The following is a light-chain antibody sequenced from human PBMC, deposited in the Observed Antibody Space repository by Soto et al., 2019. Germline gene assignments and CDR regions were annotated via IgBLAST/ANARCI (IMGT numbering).Light chain of an antibody. CDR3: QQYDNWPLT. V-gene: IGKV3D-15*01. CDR1: HSVRDN. Sequence: EIVMTQSPATLSVSPGERATLSCRASHSVRDNLAWYQQKPGQAPRLLIYGASIKATGTPARFSGSGSGTEFSLTISSLQSEDSVVYYCQQYDNWPLTFGGGTKVEIK. CDR2: GAS. J-gene: IGKJ4*01.